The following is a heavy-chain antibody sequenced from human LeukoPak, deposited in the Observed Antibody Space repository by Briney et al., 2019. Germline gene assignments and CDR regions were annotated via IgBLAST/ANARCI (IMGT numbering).Heavy chain of an antibody. V-gene: IGHV1-2*02. CDR2: INPNSGGT. CDR3: AREERYYYGSGNWFDP. J-gene: IGHJ5*02. CDR1: GYTFTGYY. D-gene: IGHD3-10*01. Sequence: ASVKVSCKASGYTFTGYYMHWVRQAPGQGLEWMGWINPNSGGTNYAQKFQGRVTMTRDTSISTAYMELSRLRSDDTAVYYCAREERYYYGSGNWFDPWGQGTLVTVSS.